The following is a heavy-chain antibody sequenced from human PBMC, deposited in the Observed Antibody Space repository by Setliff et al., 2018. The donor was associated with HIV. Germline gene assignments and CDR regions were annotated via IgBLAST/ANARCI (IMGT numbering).Heavy chain of an antibody. CDR1: GGTFSSYA. D-gene: IGHD6-13*01. Sequence: GASVKVSCKASGGTFSSYAISWVRQAPGQGLEWMGGIIPVFGTANYAQKFQGRVTITTDEPTSTAYMELSSLRSEDTAVYYCAGPTPASSSWYYYGMDVWGQGSLVTVSS. CDR2: IIPVFGTA. J-gene: IGHJ6*02. V-gene: IGHV1-69*05. CDR3: AGPTPASSSWYYYGMDV.